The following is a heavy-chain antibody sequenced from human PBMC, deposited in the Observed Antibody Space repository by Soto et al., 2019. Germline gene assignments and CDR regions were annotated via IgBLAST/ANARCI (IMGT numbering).Heavy chain of an antibody. J-gene: IGHJ5*02. CDR3: ARVLAGPNWLDP. CDR2: IIPIFGTA. Sequence: SVKVSCKASGGTFSSYAISWVRQAPGQGLEWMGGIIPIFGTANYAQKFQGRVTITADESTSTAYMELSSLRSEDTAVYYCARVLAGPNWLDPWGQGTMVTVYS. D-gene: IGHD6-13*01. V-gene: IGHV1-69*13. CDR1: GGTFSSYA.